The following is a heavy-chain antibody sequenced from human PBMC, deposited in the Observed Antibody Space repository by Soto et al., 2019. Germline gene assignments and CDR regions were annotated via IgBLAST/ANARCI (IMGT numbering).Heavy chain of an antibody. D-gene: IGHD6-13*01. CDR3: ASFPSAAAASGYYFDY. CDR2: VYYSGST. Sequence: SETLSLTCPVSGGSISRSNYYWGWIRQPPGKGLEWIGSVYYSGSTYYNPSLKSRVTISVDTSKNHFSLKLSSVTAADTAVYYCASFPSAAAASGYYFDYWGQGTLVTVSS. J-gene: IGHJ4*02. CDR1: GGSISRSNYY. V-gene: IGHV4-39*02.